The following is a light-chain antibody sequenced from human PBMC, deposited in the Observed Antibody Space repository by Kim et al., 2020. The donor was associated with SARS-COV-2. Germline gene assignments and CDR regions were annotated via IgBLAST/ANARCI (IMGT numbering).Light chain of an antibody. V-gene: IGKV3-15*01. Sequence: MTQSPGTLSVLLGDTVTLSCRASRSVNSHLAWYQQRRGQPPRLLIHGASNRATDVPPRFSGSGSGTEFTLTISGLQSEDFATYYCQQYSHWPPYSFGQGTKLEIK. CDR2: GAS. J-gene: IGKJ2*01. CDR3: QQYSHWPPYS. CDR1: RSVNSH.